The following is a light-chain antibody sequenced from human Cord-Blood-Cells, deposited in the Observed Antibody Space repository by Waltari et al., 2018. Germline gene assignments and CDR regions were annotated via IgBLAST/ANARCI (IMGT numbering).Light chain of an antibody. Sequence: QSVLTQPPPVSRAPGQRVTISCTGSSPNIGAGYDVHWYQQLPGTAPKLLIYGNSNRPSGVPDRFSGSKSGTSASLAITGLQAEDEADYYCQSYDSSLSGWVFGGGTKLTVL. V-gene: IGLV1-40*01. J-gene: IGLJ3*02. CDR2: GNS. CDR3: QSYDSSLSGWV. CDR1: SPNIGAGYD.